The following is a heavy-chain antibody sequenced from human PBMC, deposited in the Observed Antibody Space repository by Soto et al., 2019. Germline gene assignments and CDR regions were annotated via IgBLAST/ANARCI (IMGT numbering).Heavy chain of an antibody. CDR2: IYYSGST. V-gene: IGHV4-31*03. CDR3: ARAVDFWSGYYTSPYYYYGMDV. D-gene: IGHD3-3*01. J-gene: IGHJ6*02. Sequence: SETLSLTCTVSGGSISSGGYYWSWIRQHPGKGLEWIGYIYYSGSTYYNPSLKSRVTISVDTSKNQFSLKLSSVTAADTAVYYCARAVDFWSGYYTSPYYYYGMDVWGQGTTVTVSS. CDR1: GGSISSGGYY.